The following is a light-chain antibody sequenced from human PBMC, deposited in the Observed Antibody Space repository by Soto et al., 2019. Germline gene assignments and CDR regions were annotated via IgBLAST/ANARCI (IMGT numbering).Light chain of an antibody. Sequence: QSVLTQPASVSVSPGHSITISCTGTSSDVCAYNYVSWYQQHPGKAPKLMIYDVSNRPSGVSNRFSGSKSGNSASLTISGLQAEDEADYYCSSYASSSTYVFGTGTKVTVL. J-gene: IGLJ1*01. CDR3: SSYASSSTYV. V-gene: IGLV2-14*01. CDR2: DVS. CDR1: SSDVCAYNY.